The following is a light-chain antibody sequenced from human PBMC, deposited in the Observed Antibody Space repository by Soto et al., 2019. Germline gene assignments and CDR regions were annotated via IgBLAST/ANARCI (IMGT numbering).Light chain of an antibody. CDR3: HQSYTTPLT. V-gene: IGKV1-39*01. J-gene: IGKJ3*01. CDR1: QSISSN. Sequence: DIQMTQSPSSLSASVGDRVTITCRASQSISSNLSWYQQRPGKAPKLLIYAASSLQRGVPSRFSGGRSGTDFILTISSLQPEDIATYYCHQSYTTPLTFGPGTKVDIK. CDR2: AAS.